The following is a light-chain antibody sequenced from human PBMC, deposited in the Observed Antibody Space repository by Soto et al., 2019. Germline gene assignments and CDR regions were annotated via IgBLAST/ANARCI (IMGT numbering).Light chain of an antibody. Sequence: DIQMTQSPSTLSASVVDRVTITCLASQTITRRMAWYQQKPGKAPKLLIYDASTLESVVPSRFSGSRSGTEFTLTISSLQPDDFATYYCQQYNSYSWTFGQGTKVDIK. J-gene: IGKJ1*01. CDR1: QTITRR. CDR2: DAS. CDR3: QQYNSYSWT. V-gene: IGKV1-5*01.